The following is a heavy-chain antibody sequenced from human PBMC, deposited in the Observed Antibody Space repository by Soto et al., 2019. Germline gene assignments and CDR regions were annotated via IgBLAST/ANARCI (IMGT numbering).Heavy chain of an antibody. J-gene: IGHJ6*02. D-gene: IGHD1-26*01. V-gene: IGHV4-34*01. CDR3: ARVRNSGSFLYYYYGMDV. CDR1: GGSFSGYY. CDR2: INHSGST. Sequence: SETLSLTCAVYGGSFSGYYWSWIRQPPGKGLEWIGEINHSGSTNYNPSLKSRVTISVDTSKNQFSLKLSSVTAADTAVYYCARVRNSGSFLYYYYGMDVWGQGTTVTGSS.